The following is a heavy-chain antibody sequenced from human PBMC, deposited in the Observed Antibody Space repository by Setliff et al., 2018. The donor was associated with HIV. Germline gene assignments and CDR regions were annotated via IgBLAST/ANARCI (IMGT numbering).Heavy chain of an antibody. J-gene: IGHJ4*02. Sequence: GGSLRLSCVGSGFNIEEYAMAWVRQVPGKGLEWVSSISWNSVKIDYADFVKGRFTISRDNAKNSLFLQVNSLRTEDTAFYFCARDQIWFGGKWGQGTLVTVSS. CDR2: ISWNSVKI. CDR3: ARDQIWFGGK. V-gene: IGHV3-9*01. D-gene: IGHD3-10*01. CDR1: GFNIEEYA.